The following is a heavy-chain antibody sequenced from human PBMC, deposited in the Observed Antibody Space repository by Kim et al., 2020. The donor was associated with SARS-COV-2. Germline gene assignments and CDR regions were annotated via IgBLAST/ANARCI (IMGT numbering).Heavy chain of an antibody. CDR3: ARGYGGNSLDC. J-gene: IGHJ4*02. V-gene: IGHV3-11*04. CDR2: I. D-gene: IGHD4-17*01. Sequence: IFYADSVKGRFTISRDNAKNSLYLQMNSLRAEDTALYYCARGYGGNSLDCWGQGTLVTVSS.